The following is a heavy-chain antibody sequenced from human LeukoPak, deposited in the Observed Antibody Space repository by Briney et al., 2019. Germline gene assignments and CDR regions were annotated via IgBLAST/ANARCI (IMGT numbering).Heavy chain of an antibody. CDR3: ARDASLLWSGYFGIYYYYGMDV. CDR2: INPSGGST. CDR1: GYTFTHFK. D-gene: IGHD3-3*01. J-gene: IGHJ6*02. V-gene: IGHV1-46*01. Sequence: ASVKVSCKTSGYTFTHFKLHWVRQAPGQGLEWMGIINPSGGSTSYAQKFQGRVTMTRDTSTSTVYMELSSLRSEGTAVYYCARDASLLWSGYFGIYYYYGMDVWGQGTTVTVSS.